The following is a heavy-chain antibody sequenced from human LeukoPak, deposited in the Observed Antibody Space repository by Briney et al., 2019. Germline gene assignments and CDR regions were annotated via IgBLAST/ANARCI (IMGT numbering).Heavy chain of an antibody. D-gene: IGHD1-26*01. CDR3: ARVPGRTRYFDS. CDR1: GSTFTCCW. J-gene: IGHJ4*02. CDR2: IKQDGREK. V-gene: IGHV3-7*01. Sequence: PGGSLRLSCAASGSTFTCCWMSWVRQTPGKVLEWVASIKQDGREKFYADSVKGRFTISRDNAKNSLYLQVNSLRAEDTAVYYCARVPGRTRYFDSWGQGILVTVSS.